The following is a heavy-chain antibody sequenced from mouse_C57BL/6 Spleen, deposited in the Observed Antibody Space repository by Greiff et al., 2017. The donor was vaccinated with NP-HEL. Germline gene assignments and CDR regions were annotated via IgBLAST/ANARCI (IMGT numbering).Heavy chain of an antibody. Sequence: QVQLQQPGAELVRPGTSVKLSCKASGYTFTSYWMHWVKQRPGQGLEWIGVIDPSDSYTNYNQKFKGKATLPVDPSSSTAYMQLSSLTSEDSAVYYGAGDSSSTFRYFEGWGTGTTVTVSS. CDR2: IDPSDSYT. CDR1: GYTFTSYW. CDR3: AGDSSSTFRYFEG. D-gene: IGHD1-1*01. J-gene: IGHJ1*03. V-gene: IGHV1-59*01.